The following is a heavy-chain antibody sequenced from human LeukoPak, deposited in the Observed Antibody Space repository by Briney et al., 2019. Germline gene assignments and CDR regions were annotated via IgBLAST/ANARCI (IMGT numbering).Heavy chain of an antibody. CDR2: INPNSGGT. V-gene: IGHV1-2*02. Sequence: ASVKVSCKASGYTFTGYYMHWVRQAPGQGLEWMGWINPNSGGTNCAQKFQGRVTMTRDTSISTAYMELSRLRSDDTAVYYCARGDYYDSSGYYHGEDAFDIWGQGTMVTVSP. J-gene: IGHJ3*02. CDR1: GYTFTGYY. CDR3: ARGDYYDSSGYYHGEDAFDI. D-gene: IGHD3-22*01.